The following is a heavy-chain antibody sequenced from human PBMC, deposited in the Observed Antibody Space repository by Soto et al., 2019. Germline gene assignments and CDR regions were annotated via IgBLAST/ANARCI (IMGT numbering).Heavy chain of an antibody. CDR3: AKPTRLRFLEWVPVSYYYGMDV. CDR1: GFTFSRYA. D-gene: IGHD3-3*01. J-gene: IGHJ6*02. CDR2: ISGSGGST. V-gene: IGHV3-23*01. Sequence: PRWSPRLSCAASGFTFSRYAMSWVRQAPGKGLEWVSAISGSGGSTYYADSVKGRFTISRDNSKNTLYLQMNSLRAEDTAVYYCAKPTRLRFLEWVPVSYYYGMDVWGQGTTVTVSS.